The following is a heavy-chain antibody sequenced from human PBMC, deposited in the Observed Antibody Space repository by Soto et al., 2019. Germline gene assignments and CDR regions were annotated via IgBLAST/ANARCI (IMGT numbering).Heavy chain of an antibody. Sequence: PGGSLRLSCAASGFTFSSYGMHWVRQAPGKGLEWVAVIWYDGSNKYYADSVKGRFTISRDNSKNTLYLQMNSLRTEDTAVYYCAKLLYHYDSSGFTADYWGQGTQVTVSS. CDR3: AKLLYHYDSSGFTADY. V-gene: IGHV3-33*03. D-gene: IGHD3-22*01. CDR1: GFTFSSYG. CDR2: IWYDGSNK. J-gene: IGHJ4*02.